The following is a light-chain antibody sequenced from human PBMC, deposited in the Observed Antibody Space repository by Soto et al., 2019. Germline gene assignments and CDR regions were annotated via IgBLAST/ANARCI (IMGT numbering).Light chain of an antibody. Sequence: QSVLTQPPSASGFPGQSVTISCTGTSSDVGYYDYVSWYQQHPGKAPKLVIYEVTKRPSGVPDRVPASKSGNTASLTVSGLRAEDEADYYCSSYAGSNNFVFGSGTKVTV. CDR2: EVT. V-gene: IGLV2-8*01. J-gene: IGLJ1*01. CDR3: SSYAGSNNFV. CDR1: SSDVGYYDY.